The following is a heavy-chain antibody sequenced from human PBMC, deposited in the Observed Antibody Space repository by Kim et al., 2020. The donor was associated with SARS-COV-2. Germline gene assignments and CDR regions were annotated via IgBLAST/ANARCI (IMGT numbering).Heavy chain of an antibody. Sequence: YADSVKARFTISTDNSTNTLYLQMNSLRAEDTAVYYCAKSHKFNPGYRTSWGQGTLVTVSS. D-gene: IGHD6-13*01. J-gene: IGHJ4*02. CDR3: AKSHKFNPGYRTS. V-gene: IGHV3-23*01.